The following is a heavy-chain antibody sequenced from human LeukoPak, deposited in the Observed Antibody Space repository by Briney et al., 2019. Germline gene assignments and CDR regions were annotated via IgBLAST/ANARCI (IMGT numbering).Heavy chain of an antibody. CDR1: GFTFSTCV. CDR2: ITNSGENT. J-gene: IGHJ4*02. CDR3: ARALDYYYDSSGHIDY. D-gene: IGHD3-22*01. Sequence: GGSLRLSCVASGFTFSTCVMSWVRQAPGKGLEWVSGITNSGENTYYADSVKGRFTISRDNAKNSLYLQMNSLRAEDTAVYYCARALDYYYDSSGHIDYWGQGTLVTVSS. V-gene: IGHV3-21*01.